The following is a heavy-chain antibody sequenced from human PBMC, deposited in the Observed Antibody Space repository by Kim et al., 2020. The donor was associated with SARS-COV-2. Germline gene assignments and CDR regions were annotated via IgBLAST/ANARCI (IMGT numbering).Heavy chain of an antibody. CDR1: GFTFSSYG. CDR2: ISYDGSNK. D-gene: IGHD3-10*01. CDR3: AKDDDGSGSYWDYFDY. Sequence: GGSLRLSCAASGFTFSSYGMHWVRQAPGKGLEWVAVISYDGSNKYYADSVKGRFTISRDNSKNTLYLQMNSLRAEDTAVYYCAKDDDGSGSYWDYFDYWGQGTLVTVSS. J-gene: IGHJ4*02. V-gene: IGHV3-30*18.